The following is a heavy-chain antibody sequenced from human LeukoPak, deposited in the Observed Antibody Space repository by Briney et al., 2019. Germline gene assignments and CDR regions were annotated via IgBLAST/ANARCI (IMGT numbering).Heavy chain of an antibody. CDR3: ARGREHDY. D-gene: IGHD1/OR15-1a*01. CDR2: ISSSSSTI. Sequence: PGGSLRLSCAASGFTLSSNYMSWVRQAPGKGLEWVSYISSSSSTIYYADSVKGRFTISRDNAKNSLYLQMNSLRDEDTAVYYCARGREHDYWGQGTLVTVSS. V-gene: IGHV3-48*02. CDR1: GFTLSSNY. J-gene: IGHJ4*02.